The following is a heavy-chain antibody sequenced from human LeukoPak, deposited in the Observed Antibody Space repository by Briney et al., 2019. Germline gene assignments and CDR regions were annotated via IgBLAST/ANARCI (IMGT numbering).Heavy chain of an antibody. CDR1: GFTFSSYS. V-gene: IGHV3-66*01. CDR3: ARDLRKETTYYYYGMDV. J-gene: IGHJ6*02. D-gene: IGHD1-1*01. Sequence: GGSLRLSCAASGFTFSSYSMNWVRQAPGKGLEWVSVIYSGGSTYYADSVKGRFTISRDNSKNTLYLQMNGLRAEDTAVYYCARDLRKETTYYYYGMDVWGQGTTVTVSS. CDR2: IYSGGST.